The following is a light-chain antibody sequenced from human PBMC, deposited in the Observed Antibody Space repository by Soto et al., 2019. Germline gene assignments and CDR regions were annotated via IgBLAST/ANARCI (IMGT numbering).Light chain of an antibody. CDR2: EVS. Sequence: QSVLTQPASVSGSPGQSITISCTGTSSDVGSYNLVSWYQQHPGKAPKLMIYEVSKRPSGVSNRFSGSKSGNTASLTISGLQAEHEVDYYCCSYAGSSTPLIFGTGTKVTVL. CDR3: CSYAGSSTPLI. V-gene: IGLV2-23*02. J-gene: IGLJ1*01. CDR1: SSDVGSYNL.